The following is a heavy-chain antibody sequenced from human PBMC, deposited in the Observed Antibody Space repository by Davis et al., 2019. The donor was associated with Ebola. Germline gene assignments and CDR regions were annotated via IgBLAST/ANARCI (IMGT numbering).Heavy chain of an antibody. J-gene: IGHJ4*02. CDR1: GFTFSSYG. V-gene: IGHV3-33*01. CDR2: IWYDGSNK. CDR3: ARDQGGLVPGY. D-gene: IGHD6-19*01. Sequence: GESLKISCAASGFTFSSYGMHWVRQAPGKGLEWVAVIWYDGSNKYYADSVKGRFTISRDNSKNTLYLQMNSLRAEDTAVYYCARDQGGLVPGYWGQGTLVTVSS.